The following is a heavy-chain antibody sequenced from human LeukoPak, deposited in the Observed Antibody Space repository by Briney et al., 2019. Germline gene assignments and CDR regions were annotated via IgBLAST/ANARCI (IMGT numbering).Heavy chain of an antibody. CDR1: RFTFSRYW. D-gene: IGHD3-10*01. J-gene: IGHJ3*02. V-gene: IGHV3-7*04. Sequence: PGGSLRLSCAASRFTFSRYWMSWVRQVPGKGLEWVANIKQDGSEKYYVDSVKGRFTISRDNAKNSLYLQMNSLRAEDTAVYYCAREGYGSGSYSAFDIWGQGTMVTVSS. CDR2: IKQDGSEK. CDR3: AREGYGSGSYSAFDI.